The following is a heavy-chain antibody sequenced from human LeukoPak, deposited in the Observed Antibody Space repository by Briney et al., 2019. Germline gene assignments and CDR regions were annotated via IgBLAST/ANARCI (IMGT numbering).Heavy chain of an antibody. Sequence: SETLSLTCTVSGGSISSHYWSWIRQPPGKGLEWIGYIYYSGSTNYNPSLKSRVTISVDTSKNQFSLKLSSVTAADTAVYYCARGGNSEYYYLDYWGQGTLVTVSS. J-gene: IGHJ4*02. D-gene: IGHD4-23*01. CDR2: IYYSGST. CDR1: GGSISSHY. CDR3: ARGGNSEYYYLDY. V-gene: IGHV4-59*11.